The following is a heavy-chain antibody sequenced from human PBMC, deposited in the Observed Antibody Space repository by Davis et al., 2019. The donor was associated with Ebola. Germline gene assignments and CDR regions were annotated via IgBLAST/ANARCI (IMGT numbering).Heavy chain of an antibody. CDR2: ISGSGGST. V-gene: IGHV3-23*01. D-gene: IGHD3-3*01. J-gene: IGHJ4*02. CDR3: ARTLEWLLIPPDY. Sequence: GGSLRLSCAASGFTFSSYAMSWVRQAPGKGLEWVSAISGSGGSTYYADSVKGRLTISRDNSKNTLYLQMNSLRAEDTAVYYCARTLEWLLIPPDYWGQGTLVTVSS. CDR1: GFTFSSYA.